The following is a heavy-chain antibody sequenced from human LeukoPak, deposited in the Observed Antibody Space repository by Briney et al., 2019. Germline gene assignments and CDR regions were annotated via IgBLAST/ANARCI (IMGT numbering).Heavy chain of an antibody. D-gene: IGHD4-17*01. J-gene: IGHJ4*02. CDR1: GFTLSTYD. V-gene: IGHV3-13*01. CDR2: IRTSGHT. Sequence: GGSLRLSCAASGFTLSTYDMHWVRQGPGKGLEWLAAIRTSGHTFYPDSVKGQFTISRENARNSVYLQMNSLRAGDTAVYYCVRSFYGDHPYWGQGTLVTVSS. CDR3: VRSFYGDHPY.